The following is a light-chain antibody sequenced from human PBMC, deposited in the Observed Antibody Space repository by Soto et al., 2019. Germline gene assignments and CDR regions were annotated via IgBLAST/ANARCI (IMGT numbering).Light chain of an antibody. Sequence: DIQLTQSPSFLSASVGDRVTITCRASQGISGYLAWYQQKPGKAPNLLIYGAYILHSGVPSRFSGSGSGAEFTLTISSRQPEDFATYYCQQLNSYSLTFGGGTKVEIK. J-gene: IGKJ4*01. CDR3: QQLNSYSLT. CDR1: QGISGY. CDR2: GAY. V-gene: IGKV1-9*01.